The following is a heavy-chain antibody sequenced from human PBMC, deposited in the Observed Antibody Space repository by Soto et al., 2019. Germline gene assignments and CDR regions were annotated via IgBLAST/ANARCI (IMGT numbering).Heavy chain of an antibody. Sequence: EVQLVESGGGLVQPGGSLRLSCAVSGFTFSGAWMHWVRQAPGKGLVWVSRINMDGSRTNYADSVKGRFIISRDNARNTLYLQMNSLRVDDTAVYYCARGPRGLYHHDYWGQGALVTVSS. CDR3: ARGPRGLYHHDY. D-gene: IGHD2-2*01. CDR1: GFTFSGAW. CDR2: INMDGSRT. V-gene: IGHV3-74*01. J-gene: IGHJ4*02.